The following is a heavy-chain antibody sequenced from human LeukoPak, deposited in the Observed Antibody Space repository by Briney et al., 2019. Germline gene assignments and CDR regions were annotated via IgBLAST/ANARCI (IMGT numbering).Heavy chain of an antibody. CDR1: GGTFSSYA. Sequence: SVKVSCKASGGTFSSYAIGWVRQAPGQGLEWMGGIIPIFDTANYAQKFQGRVTITADESTSTAYMELSSLRSEDTAVYYCARVEMATAPFDYWGQETLVTVSS. V-gene: IGHV1-69*13. CDR3: ARVEMATAPFDY. J-gene: IGHJ4*02. D-gene: IGHD5-24*01. CDR2: IIPIFDTA.